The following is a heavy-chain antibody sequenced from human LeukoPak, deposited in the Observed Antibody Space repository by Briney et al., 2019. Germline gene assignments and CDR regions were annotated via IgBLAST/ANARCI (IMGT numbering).Heavy chain of an antibody. CDR2: IYPSGGAT. V-gene: IGHV1-2*02. Sequence: GASVKVSCKASGYTFTGNYMHWVRQAPGQGLEWMGWIYPSGGATHYAQKFQGRVTITRDTTISTAYMELRRLTIDDTAVYYCARDRANTAFDYWGQGTLVTVSS. D-gene: IGHD2-8*01. J-gene: IGHJ4*02. CDR3: ARDRANTAFDY. CDR1: GYTFTGNY.